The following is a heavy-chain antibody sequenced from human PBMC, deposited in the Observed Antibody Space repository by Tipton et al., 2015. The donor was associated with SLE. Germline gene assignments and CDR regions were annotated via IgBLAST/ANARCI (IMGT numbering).Heavy chain of an antibody. J-gene: IGHJ4*02. Sequence: SLRLSCAASGFTFDDYAMLWVRQGPGKGLEWVSGMSWNSGSIGYADSVKGRFTISRDNAKNTLYLQMNSLRAEDTAVYYCARDNYDFWSGYRAFGYWGQGTLVTVSS. V-gene: IGHV3-9*01. D-gene: IGHD3-3*01. CDR2: MSWNSGSI. CDR1: GFTFDDYA. CDR3: ARDNYDFWSGYRAFGY.